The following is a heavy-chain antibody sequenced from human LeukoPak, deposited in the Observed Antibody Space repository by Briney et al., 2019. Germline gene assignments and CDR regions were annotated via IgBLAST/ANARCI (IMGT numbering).Heavy chain of an antibody. D-gene: IGHD3-22*01. CDR1: GGSISSGDYY. J-gene: IGHJ6*03. CDR3: ARDTPSGYYDGRDSWGAYYYMDF. V-gene: IGHV4-30-4*08. CDR2: IYYSGST. Sequence: SQTLSLTCTVSGGSISSGDYYWSWIRQPPGKGLEWIGYIYYSGSTYYNPSLKSRVTISVDTSKNQFSLKLSSVTAADTAVYYCARDTPSGYYDGRDSWGAYYYMDFCGKGTTVTVSS.